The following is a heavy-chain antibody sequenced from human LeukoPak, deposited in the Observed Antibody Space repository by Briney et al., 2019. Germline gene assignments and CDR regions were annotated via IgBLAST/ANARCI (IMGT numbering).Heavy chain of an antibody. CDR1: GYTFTGYY. CDR2: INPNSGGT. J-gene: IGHJ4*02. D-gene: IGHD6-6*01. Sequence: GASVKVSCKASGYTFTGYYMHWVRQAPGQGLEWMGWINPNSGGTNYAQKFQGRVTMTRDTSISTAYMELSRLRSDDTAVYYCARSRYSSSSPGGYWGQGTLVTVSS. CDR3: ARSRYSSSSPGGY. V-gene: IGHV1-2*02.